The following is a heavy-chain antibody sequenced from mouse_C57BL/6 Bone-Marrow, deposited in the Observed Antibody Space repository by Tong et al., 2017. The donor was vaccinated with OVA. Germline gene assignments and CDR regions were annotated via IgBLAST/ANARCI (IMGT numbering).Heavy chain of an antibody. D-gene: IGHD2-1*01. Sequence: EVQLQESGGGLVQPKGSLKLSCAASGFTFNTYAMHWVCQAPGKGLEWVARIRSKSNNYATYYADSVKDRFTISRDDSQSMLYLQMNNLKTEDTAMYYCVRGVRYFDVWGAGTTVTVSS. CDR3: VRGVRYFDV. V-gene: IGHV10-3*03. CDR1: GFTFNTYA. J-gene: IGHJ1*01. CDR2: IRSKSNNYAT.